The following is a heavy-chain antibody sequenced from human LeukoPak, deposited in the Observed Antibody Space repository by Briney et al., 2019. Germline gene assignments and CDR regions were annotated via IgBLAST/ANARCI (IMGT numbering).Heavy chain of an antibody. CDR1: GDSVSRSDAY. J-gene: IGHJ1*01. CDR2: IYFSGRT. CDR3: ARRRYYDGSGYLE. V-gene: IGHV4-39*01. Sequence: SQTLSLTCSVSGDSVSRSDAYWDWIRQPPGKGLEWIGTIYFSGRTYYSPSLKSRVTMSVDPSNNQFSLNLRSVTAADTAVYYCARRRYYDGSGYLEWGQGTLLSVSS. D-gene: IGHD3-22*01.